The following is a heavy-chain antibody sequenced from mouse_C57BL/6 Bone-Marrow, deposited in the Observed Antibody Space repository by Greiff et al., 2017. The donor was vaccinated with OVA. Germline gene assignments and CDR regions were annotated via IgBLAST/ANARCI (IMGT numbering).Heavy chain of an antibody. CDR3: AREGLRRGYYYAMDY. CDR1: GYAFSSSW. CDR2: IYPGDGDT. D-gene: IGHD2-4*01. Sequence: LVESGPELVKPGASVKISCKASGYAFSSSWMNWVKQRPGKGLEWIGRIYPGDGDTNYNGKFKGKATLTADKSSSTAYMQLSSLTSEDSAVYFCAREGLRRGYYYAMDYWGQGTSVTVSS. V-gene: IGHV1-82*01. J-gene: IGHJ4*01.